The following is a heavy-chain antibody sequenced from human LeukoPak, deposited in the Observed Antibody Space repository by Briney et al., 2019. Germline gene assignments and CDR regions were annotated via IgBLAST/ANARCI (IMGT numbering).Heavy chain of an antibody. CDR1: GGSISLGYYY. Sequence: SETLSLTCSVSGGSISLGYYYWGWIRQPPGKALEWIGSVYYSGTTSYNPSLKSRVTISVDMSKNHFSLRLSSVTAADTAMYYCARGTLYSGWSYYFDYWGQGSQVTVSS. D-gene: IGHD6-19*01. V-gene: IGHV4-39*07. J-gene: IGHJ4*02. CDR2: VYYSGTT. CDR3: ARGTLYSGWSYYFDY.